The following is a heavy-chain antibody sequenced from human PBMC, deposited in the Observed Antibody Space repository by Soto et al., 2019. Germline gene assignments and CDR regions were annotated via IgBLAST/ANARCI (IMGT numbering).Heavy chain of an antibody. CDR1: GYTFTGYY. CDR3: ARAGIAVASTTDY. D-gene: IGHD6-19*01. V-gene: IGHV1-2*04. CDR2: INPNSGGT. Sequence: GASVKVSCKASGYTFTGYYMHWVRQAPGQGLEWMGWINPNSGGTNYAQKFQGWVTMTRDTSISTAYMELSRLRSDDTAVYYCARAGIAVASTTDYWGQGTLVTVSS. J-gene: IGHJ4*02.